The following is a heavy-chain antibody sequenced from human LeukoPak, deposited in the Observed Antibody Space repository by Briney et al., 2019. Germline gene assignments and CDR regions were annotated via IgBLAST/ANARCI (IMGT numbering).Heavy chain of an antibody. CDR2: IYYSGST. D-gene: IGHD3-22*01. J-gene: IGHJ3*02. CDR1: GGSISSGGYY. CDR3: AREASDSSGYLAFDI. Sequence: SETLSLTCTVSGGSISSGGYYWSWIRQHPGKGLEWIGYIYYSGSTYYNPSLKSRVTISVDTSKNQFSLKLSPVTAADTAVYYCAREASDSSGYLAFDIWGQGAMVTVSS. V-gene: IGHV4-31*03.